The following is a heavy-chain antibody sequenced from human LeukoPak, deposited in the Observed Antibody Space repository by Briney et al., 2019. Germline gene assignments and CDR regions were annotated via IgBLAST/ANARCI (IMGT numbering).Heavy chain of an antibody. Sequence: GGSLRLSCAASGFTFSDYWMVWVRQAPGKGLEWVAVIWYDGSNKYYADSVRGRFTISRDNSKNTLYLQMNSLRAEDTAVYYCARETTGFCSGGSCYSLDYWGQGTLVTVSS. CDR2: IWYDGSNK. D-gene: IGHD2-15*01. CDR1: GFTFSDYW. V-gene: IGHV3-33*08. J-gene: IGHJ4*02. CDR3: ARETTGFCSGGSCYSLDY.